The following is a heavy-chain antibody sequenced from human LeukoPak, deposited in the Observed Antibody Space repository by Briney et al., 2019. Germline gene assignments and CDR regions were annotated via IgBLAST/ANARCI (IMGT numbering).Heavy chain of an antibody. CDR3: ARWRCSGGSCHNRPYYSAY. CDR1: GDTFTSYG. Sequence: GASVKVSCKASGDTFTSYGISWVRQAPGQGLEWMGWISAYNGNTNYAQKLQGRVTMTTDTSTSTAYMELRSLRSDDTAVYYCARWRCSGGSCHNRPYYSAYWSQGTLVTVSS. D-gene: IGHD2-15*01. J-gene: IGHJ4*02. CDR2: ISAYNGNT. V-gene: IGHV1-18*01.